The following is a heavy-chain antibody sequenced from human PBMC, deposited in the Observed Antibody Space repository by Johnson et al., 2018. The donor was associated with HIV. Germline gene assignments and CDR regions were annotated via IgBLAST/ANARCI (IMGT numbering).Heavy chain of an antibody. CDR2: IRSKAYGGTT. J-gene: IGHJ3*02. V-gene: IGHV3-49*03. CDR3: TGGRDLRAFDI. CDR1: GFSVSNTY. D-gene: IGHD2-21*02. Sequence: VQLVESGGGVVEPGGSLRLSCGASGFSVSNTYMSWFRQAPGKGLEWVGFIRSKAYGGTTEYAASVKDRFIISRDDSKNIAYLQMNSLKTEDTAVYYCTGGRDLRAFDIWGQGTMVTVSS.